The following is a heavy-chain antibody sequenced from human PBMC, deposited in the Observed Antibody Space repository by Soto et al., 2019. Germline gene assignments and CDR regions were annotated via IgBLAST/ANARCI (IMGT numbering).Heavy chain of an antibody. J-gene: IGHJ6*02. CDR2: INHSGST. D-gene: IGHD2-8*01. V-gene: IGHV4-34*01. CDR1: GGSFSGYY. CDR3: AREEVPQWFSKGYYGLDV. Sequence: SETLSLTCAVYGGSFSGYYWSWLRQPPGQALEWIGDINHSGSTTYNPSLPSRVTISVDTSKNQFSLRLSGVTAADTAVYYCAREEVPQWFSKGYYGLDVWGQGTTVTVS.